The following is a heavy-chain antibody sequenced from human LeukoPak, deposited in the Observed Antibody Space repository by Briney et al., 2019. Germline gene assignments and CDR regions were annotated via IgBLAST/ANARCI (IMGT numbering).Heavy chain of an antibody. J-gene: IGHJ2*01. CDR2: INDSGST. CDR3: AREHEGYFDL. Sequence: PSETLSLTCAVYVGSFSGHYWSWIRQPPGKGLEWIGEINDSGSTNYNPSLKSRATISVVTSKNQFSLKLRSVTAADTAVYYCAREHEGYFDLWGRGNLVTVSS. V-gene: IGHV4-34*01. CDR1: VGSFSGHY.